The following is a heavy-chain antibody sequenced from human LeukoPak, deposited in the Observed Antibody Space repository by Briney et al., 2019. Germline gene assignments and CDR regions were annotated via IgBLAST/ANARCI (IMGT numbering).Heavy chain of an antibody. J-gene: IGHJ5*02. CDR2: TYTSGST. D-gene: IGHD3-3*01. Sequence: KPSETLSLTCTVSGGSISSGNYYWSWIRQPAGKGLEWLGRTYTSGSTNYNPSLKGRVTISVDTSKNQFSLKLSSVTAADTAVYYCAREGAYYLWRPFDPWGQGTLVTVSS. CDR3: AREGAYYLWRPFDP. CDR1: GGSISSGNYY. V-gene: IGHV4-61*02.